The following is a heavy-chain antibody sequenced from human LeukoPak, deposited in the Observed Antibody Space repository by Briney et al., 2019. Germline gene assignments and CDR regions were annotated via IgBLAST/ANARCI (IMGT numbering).Heavy chain of an antibody. CDR3: ARDRNDAFDI. CDR1: GFTFSSYG. Sequence: GGSLRLSCAASGFTFSSYGMHWVRQAPGKGLEWVAVIWYDGSNKYYADSVKGRFTISRDNAKNSLYLQMNSLRAEDTAVYYCARDRNDAFDIWGQGTMVTVSS. V-gene: IGHV3-33*01. J-gene: IGHJ3*02. CDR2: IWYDGSNK.